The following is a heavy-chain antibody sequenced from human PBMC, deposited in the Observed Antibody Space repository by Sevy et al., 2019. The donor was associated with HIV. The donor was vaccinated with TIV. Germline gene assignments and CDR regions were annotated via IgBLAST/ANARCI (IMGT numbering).Heavy chain of an antibody. CDR3: ARDFRFLYCSGGSCYSGPNDAFDI. D-gene: IGHD2-15*01. CDR1: GGTFSSYA. J-gene: IGHJ3*02. Sequence: SVKVSCKASGGTFSSYAISWVRQAPGQGLEWMGGIIPIFGTANYAQKFQGRVTITADESTSTAYMELSSLRSEDTAVYYCARDFRFLYCSGGSCYSGPNDAFDIWGQGTMVTVSS. CDR2: IIPIFGTA. V-gene: IGHV1-69*13.